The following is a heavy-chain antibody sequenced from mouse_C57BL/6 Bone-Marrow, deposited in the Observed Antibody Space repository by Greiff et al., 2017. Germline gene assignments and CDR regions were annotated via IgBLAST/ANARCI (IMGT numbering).Heavy chain of an antibody. CDR1: GYTFTSYG. Sequence: VQGVESGAELARPGASVKLSCKASGYTFTSYGISWVKQRTGQGLEWIGEIYPRSGNTYYNEKFKGKATLTADKSSSTAYMELRSLTSEDSAVYFCAKNRVYAMDYWGQGTSVTVSS. CDR2: IYPRSGNT. J-gene: IGHJ4*01. V-gene: IGHV1-81*01. CDR3: AKNRVYAMDY.